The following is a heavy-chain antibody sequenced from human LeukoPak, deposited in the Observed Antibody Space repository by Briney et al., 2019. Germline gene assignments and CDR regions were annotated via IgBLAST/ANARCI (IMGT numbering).Heavy chain of an antibody. V-gene: IGHV4-30-2*01. D-gene: IGHD3-22*01. CDR1: GGSISSGGYA. CDR3: AREGSSGYYYSGDAFDI. J-gene: IGHJ3*02. Sequence: KPSETLSLTCAVSGGSISSGGYAWSWLRQPPGKGLEWIVYIYHSGSTYYNPSLKSRVTISVDRSKNQFSLKLSSVTAADTAVYYCAREGSSGYYYSGDAFDIWGQRTMVTVSS. CDR2: IYHSGST.